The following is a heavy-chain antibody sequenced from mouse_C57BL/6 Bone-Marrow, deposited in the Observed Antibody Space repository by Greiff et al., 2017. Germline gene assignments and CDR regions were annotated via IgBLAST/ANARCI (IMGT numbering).Heavy chain of an antibody. CDR3: AFYDCSAY. V-gene: IGHV14-3*01. CDR1: GFNIKNTY. CDR2: IDPANGNT. J-gene: IGHJ3*01. D-gene: IGHD2-3*01. Sequence: VQLQQSVAELVRPGASVKLSCTASGFNIKNTYMNWVKQRPEQGLEWIGRIDPANGNTKYAPKFQGKATITADKSSNTAYLQLSSLTSEDTAIXYCAFYDCSAYWGQGTLVTVSA.